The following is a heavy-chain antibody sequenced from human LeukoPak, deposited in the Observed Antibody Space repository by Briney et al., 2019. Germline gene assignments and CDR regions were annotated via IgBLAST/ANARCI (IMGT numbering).Heavy chain of an antibody. Sequence: GGSLRLSCAASGFTFSNYAMSWVRLGPGKGLEWVSGFSASDGSTQYADSVKGRFTISRDNSKNTLCLQMISLRAEDTAVYYCAKSKTAAAGTGAFDIWGQGTMVTVSS. D-gene: IGHD6-13*01. V-gene: IGHV3-23*01. CDR2: FSASDGST. J-gene: IGHJ3*02. CDR1: GFTFSNYA. CDR3: AKSKTAAAGTGAFDI.